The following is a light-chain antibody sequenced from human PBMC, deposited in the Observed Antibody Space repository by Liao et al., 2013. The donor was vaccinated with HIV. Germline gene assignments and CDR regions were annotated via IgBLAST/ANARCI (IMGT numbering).Light chain of an antibody. Sequence: SYELTQPPSVSVSPGQTASITCSGDKLGDKYACWYQQKPGQSPVLVIYQDSKRPSGIPERFSGSNSGNTATLTISRVEAGDEADYYCQVWDSSSDHPGNVFGTGTMVTVL. V-gene: IGLV3-1*01. CDR3: QVWDSSSDHPGNV. J-gene: IGLJ1*01. CDR2: QDS. CDR1: KLGDKY.